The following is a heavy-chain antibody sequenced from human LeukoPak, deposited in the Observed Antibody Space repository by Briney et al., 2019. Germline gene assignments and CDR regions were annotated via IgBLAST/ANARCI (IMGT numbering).Heavy chain of an antibody. CDR1: GYAFTGNY. Sequence: ASVKVSCRASGYAFTGNYMHWVRQAPGQGLEWMGWINPNSGGTNYAQTFQGRVTMTRDTSISTAYMELSRLRSDDTAVYYCARSIVGAPLPFDYWGQGTLVTVSS. CDR3: ARSIVGAPLPFDY. V-gene: IGHV1-2*02. D-gene: IGHD1-26*01. J-gene: IGHJ4*02. CDR2: INPNSGGT.